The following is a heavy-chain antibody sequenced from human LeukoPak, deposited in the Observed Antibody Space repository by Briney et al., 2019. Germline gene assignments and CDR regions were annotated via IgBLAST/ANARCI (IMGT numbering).Heavy chain of an antibody. D-gene: IGHD3-10*01. V-gene: IGHV3-11*01. Sequence: GSLRLSCAASGFTFSDHYMSWFRQAPGKGLEWVSYISNSGNLKYYADSVKGRFTISRDNAKNPLYLQMNNLRAEETAVYYCARNEGSYWGQGTLVTVSS. J-gene: IGHJ4*02. CDR1: GFTFSDHY. CDR3: ARNEGSY. CDR2: ISNSGNLK.